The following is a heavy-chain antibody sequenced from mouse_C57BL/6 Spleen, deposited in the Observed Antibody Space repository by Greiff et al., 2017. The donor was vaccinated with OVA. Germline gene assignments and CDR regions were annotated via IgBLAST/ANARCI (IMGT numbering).Heavy chain of an antibody. CDR2: IWRGGST. D-gene: IGHD1-2*01. CDR1: GFSLTSYG. CDR3: AKNSFSYYYAMDY. J-gene: IGHJ4*01. Sequence: QVQLQQSGPGLVQPSQSLSITCTVSGFSLTSYGVHWVRQSPGKGLEWLGVIWRGGSTDYNAAFMSRLSITKDNSKSQVFFKMNSLQADDTAIYDGAKNSFSYYYAMDYWGQGTSVTVSS. V-gene: IGHV2-5*01.